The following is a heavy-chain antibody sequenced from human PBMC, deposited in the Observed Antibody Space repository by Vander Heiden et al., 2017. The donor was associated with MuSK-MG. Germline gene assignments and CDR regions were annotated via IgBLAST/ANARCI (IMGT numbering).Heavy chain of an antibody. V-gene: IGHV3-23*01. CDR2: ISGSGGST. D-gene: IGHD3-22*01. CDR1: GFTFSSYA. Sequence: EVQLLESGGGLVQPGGSLRLSCAASGFTFSSYAMSWVRQAPGKGLEWVSAISGSGGSTYYADSVKGRFTISRDNSKNTLYLQMNRLRAEHTAVHYCAKFEPYYCDSIVYPTGYFDYWGQGTLVTVSS. J-gene: IGHJ4*02. CDR3: AKFEPYYCDSIVYPTGYFDY.